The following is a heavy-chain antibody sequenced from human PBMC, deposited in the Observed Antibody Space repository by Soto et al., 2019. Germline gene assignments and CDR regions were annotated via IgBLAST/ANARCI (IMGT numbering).Heavy chain of an antibody. J-gene: IGHJ6*03. Sequence: ASVKVSCKGSGYTFTSYDINWVRQATGQGLEWMGWMNPNSGNTGYAQKFQGRVTMTRNTSISTAYMELSSLRSEDTAVYYCARNYDFWSGLTYYYYMDVWGKGTTVTVSS. CDR2: MNPNSGNT. CDR3: ARNYDFWSGLTYYYYMDV. V-gene: IGHV1-8*01. D-gene: IGHD3-3*01. CDR1: GYTFTSYD.